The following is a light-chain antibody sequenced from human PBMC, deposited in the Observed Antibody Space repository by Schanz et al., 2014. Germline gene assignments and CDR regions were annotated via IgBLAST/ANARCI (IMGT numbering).Light chain of an antibody. J-gene: IGKJ3*01. CDR2: GAS. CDR3: QQYGSSPPGVT. V-gene: IGKV3-20*01. Sequence: EIVLTQSPGTLSLSPGERATLSCRASQSVSSSYLAWYQQKPGQAPRLLIYGASSRATGIPDRFSGSGSGTDFTLTISRLEPEDCAVYYCQQYGSSPPGVTFGPGTKV. CDR1: QSVSSSY.